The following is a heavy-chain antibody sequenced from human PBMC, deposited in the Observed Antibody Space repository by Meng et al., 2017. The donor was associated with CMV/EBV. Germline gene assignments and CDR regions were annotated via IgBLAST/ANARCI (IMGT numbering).Heavy chain of an antibody. CDR2: IRSKAYGGTT. V-gene: IGHV3-49*04. Sequence: GESLKISCTASGFTFGDYAMSWVRQAPGKGLEWVGFIRSKAYGGTTEYAASVKGRFTISRDDSKSIAYLRMNSLKTEDTAVYYCTRDPTSITIFGVVIIDDGMDVWGQGTTVTVSS. CDR3: TRDPTSITIFGVVIIDDGMDV. D-gene: IGHD3-3*01. CDR1: GFTFGDYA. J-gene: IGHJ6*02.